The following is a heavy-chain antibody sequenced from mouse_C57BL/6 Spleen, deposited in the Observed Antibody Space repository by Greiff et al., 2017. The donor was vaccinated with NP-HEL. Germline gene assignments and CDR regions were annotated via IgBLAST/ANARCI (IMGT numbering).Heavy chain of an antibody. CDR3: ARKRGSSLYFDY. CDR2: IYPGSGST. J-gene: IGHJ2*01. Sequence: VQLQQPGAELVKPGASVKMSCKASGYTFTSYWITWVKQRPGQGLEWIGDIYPGSGSTNYNEKFKSKATLTVDTSSSTAYMQLSSLTSEDSAVYYCARKRGSSLYFDYWGQGTTLTVSS. V-gene: IGHV1-55*01. D-gene: IGHD1-1*01. CDR1: GYTFTSYW.